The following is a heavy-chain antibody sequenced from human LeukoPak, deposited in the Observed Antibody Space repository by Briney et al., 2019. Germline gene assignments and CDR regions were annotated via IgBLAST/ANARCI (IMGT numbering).Heavy chain of an antibody. Sequence: SETLSLTCAVYGGSFSGCYWGWIRQPPGKGLEWIGEINHSGSTNYNPSLKSRVTISVDTSKNQFSLKLSSVTAADTAVYYCARGRYGDYLYYFDYWGQGTLVTVSS. D-gene: IGHD4-17*01. CDR2: INHSGST. CDR3: ARGRYGDYLYYFDY. V-gene: IGHV4-34*01. CDR1: GGSFSGCY. J-gene: IGHJ4*02.